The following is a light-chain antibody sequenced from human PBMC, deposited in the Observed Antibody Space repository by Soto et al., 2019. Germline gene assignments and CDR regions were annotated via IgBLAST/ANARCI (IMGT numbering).Light chain of an antibody. V-gene: IGKV4-1*01. Sequence: DIVMTQSPDSLAVSLGERATINCKSSQSILYSSINRNYLAWLQQKPGQPPKLLIYWASTRESGVPDRFSGSGYGTDFTLTISSLQAEDVAVYFCQQYYSTPRTFGQGTKVEIK. CDR2: WAS. CDR1: QSILYSSINRNY. CDR3: QQYYSTPRT. J-gene: IGKJ1*01.